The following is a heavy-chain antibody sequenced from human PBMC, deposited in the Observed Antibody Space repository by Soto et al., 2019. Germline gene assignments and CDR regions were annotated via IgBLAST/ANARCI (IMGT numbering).Heavy chain of an antibody. J-gene: IGHJ4*02. CDR2: IYWDDDK. CDR3: ALSTRYNWNDVGEYVDSYYFDY. V-gene: IGHV2-5*02. Sequence: SGPTLVNPTQTLTLTCTFSWFSLSTSGVGVGWIRQPPGKALEWLALIYWDDDKRYSPSLKSRLTITKDTSKNQVVLTMTNMDPVDTATYYCALSTRYNWNDVGEYVDSYYFDYWGQGTLVTVSS. D-gene: IGHD1-1*01. CDR1: WFSLSTSGVG.